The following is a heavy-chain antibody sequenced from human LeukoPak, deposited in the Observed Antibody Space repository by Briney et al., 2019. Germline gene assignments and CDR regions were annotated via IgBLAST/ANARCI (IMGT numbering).Heavy chain of an antibody. D-gene: IGHD2-21*01. CDR1: GFTFSSYA. CDR3: ARDLGGDSIAFDY. V-gene: IGHV3-30*04. J-gene: IGHJ4*02. Sequence: GGSLRLSCAASGFTFSSYAMHWVRQAPGKGLEWVAVISYDGSNKYYADSVKGRFTISRDNSKNTLYLQMNSLGAEDTAVYYCARDLGGDSIAFDYWGQGTLVTVSS. CDR2: ISYDGSNK.